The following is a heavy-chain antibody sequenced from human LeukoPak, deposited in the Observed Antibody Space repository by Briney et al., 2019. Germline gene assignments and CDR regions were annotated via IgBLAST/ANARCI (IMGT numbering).Heavy chain of an antibody. D-gene: IGHD3-22*01. CDR3: ASFRWLLDFDY. CDR2: LSTNEDT. V-gene: IGHV4-4*07. J-gene: IGHJ4*02. Sequence: TSETLSLTCTVSGGSTSGYYWSWIRQPAGKGLEWIGRLSTNEDTYYNPSLKSRVTISVDTSKNQFSLKLSSVTAADTAVYYCASFRWLLDFDYWGQGTLVTVSS. CDR1: GGSTSGYY.